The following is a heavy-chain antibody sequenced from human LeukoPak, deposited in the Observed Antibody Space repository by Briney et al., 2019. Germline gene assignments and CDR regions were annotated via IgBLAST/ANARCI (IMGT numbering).Heavy chain of an antibody. Sequence: SETLSLTCTVSGGSISSYYWSWIRQPPGKGLEWIGYIYYSGSTNYNPSLKSRVPISVDTSKNQFSLKLSSVTAADTAVYYCARLKGLRFLEWSLDYWGQGTLVTVSS. CDR2: IYYSGST. D-gene: IGHD3-3*01. CDR1: GGSISSYY. CDR3: ARLKGLRFLEWSLDY. V-gene: IGHV4-59*01. J-gene: IGHJ4*02.